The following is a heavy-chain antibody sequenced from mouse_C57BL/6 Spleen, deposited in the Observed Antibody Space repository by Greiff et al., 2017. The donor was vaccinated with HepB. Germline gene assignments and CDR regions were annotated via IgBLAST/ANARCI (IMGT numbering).Heavy chain of an antibody. D-gene: IGHD2-4*01. CDR2: IDPANGNT. Sequence: EVNVVESVAELVRPGASVKLSCTASGFNIKNTYMHWVKQRPEQGLEWIGRIDPANGNTKYAPKFQGKATITADTSSNTAYLQLSSLTSEDTAIYYCARDDYDGRADYYAMDYWGQGASVTVSS. V-gene: IGHV14-3*01. CDR3: ARDDYDGRADYYAMDY. J-gene: IGHJ4*01. CDR1: GFNIKNTY.